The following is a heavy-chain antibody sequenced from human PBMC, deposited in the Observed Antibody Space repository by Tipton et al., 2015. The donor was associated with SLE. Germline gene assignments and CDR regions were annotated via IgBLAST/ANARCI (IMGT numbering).Heavy chain of an antibody. CDR1: GYSISSGGYY. D-gene: IGHD6-13*01. CDR2: IYYSGST. Sequence: TLSLTCAVSGYSISSGGYYWSWIRQHPGKGLEWFGYIYYSGSTYYNPSLKSRVTISVDTSKNPFSLKLSSVTAADTAVYYCARGWYSRSGGGYYFDYWGQGTLVNVSS. V-gene: IGHV4-31*11. J-gene: IGHJ4*02. CDR3: ARGWYSRSGGGYYFDY.